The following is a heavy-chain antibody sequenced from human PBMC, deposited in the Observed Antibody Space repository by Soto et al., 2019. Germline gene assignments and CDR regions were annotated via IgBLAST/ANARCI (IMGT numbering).Heavy chain of an antibody. D-gene: IGHD1-1*01. J-gene: IGHJ6*02. CDR3: AKVPLDHYFLDV. V-gene: IGHV3-9*01. CDR1: GFTFEDSA. Sequence: GGSLRLSCAASGFTFEDSAMHWVRQAPGKGLEWVSGISWNGGVIGYADSMRGRFTISRDNAKNSLYLQMNNLRPEDTALYYCAKVPLDHYFLDVWGQGTTVTVS. CDR2: ISWNGGVI.